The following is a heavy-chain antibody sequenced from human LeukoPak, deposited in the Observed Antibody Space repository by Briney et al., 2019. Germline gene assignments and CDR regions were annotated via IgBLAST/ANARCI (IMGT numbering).Heavy chain of an antibody. V-gene: IGHV1-18*01. J-gene: IGHJ4*02. CDR1: GYTFTSYG. D-gene: IGHD1-20*01. Sequence: ASVKVSCKASGYTFTSYGISWVRQAHGQGLEWMGWISAYNGNTNYAQKLQGRVTMTTDTSTSTAYMELRSLRSDDTAVYYCARMGYNWNPYGSGDFDYWGQGTLVTVPS. CDR2: ISAYNGNT. CDR3: ARMGYNWNPYGSGDFDY.